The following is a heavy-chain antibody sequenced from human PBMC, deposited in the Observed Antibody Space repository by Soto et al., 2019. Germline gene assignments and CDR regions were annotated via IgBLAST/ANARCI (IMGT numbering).Heavy chain of an antibody. D-gene: IGHD1-26*01. V-gene: IGHV4-30-4*01. CDR1: GGSISSGDYY. CDR3: AREGGIVGDNTVDY. CDR2: IYYSGST. J-gene: IGHJ4*02. Sequence: PSQTLSLTCTVSGGSISSGDYYWSWIRQPPGKGLEWIGYIYYSGSTYYNPSLKSRVTISVDTSKNQFSLKLSSVTAADTAVYYCAREGGIVGDNTVDYWGQGTLVTLSS.